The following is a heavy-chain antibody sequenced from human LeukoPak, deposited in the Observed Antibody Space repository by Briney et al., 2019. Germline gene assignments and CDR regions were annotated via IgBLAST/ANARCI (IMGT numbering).Heavy chain of an antibody. J-gene: IGHJ4*02. V-gene: IGHV1-2*02. CDR1: GYTFIAYY. Sequence: ASVKVSCRASGYTFIAYYMHWVRQAPGQGLEWMGWINPSSGGTNYAQKFQGRVTMTRDTSISTAYMELSRLRSDDTAVYYCARDPGREDYFDYWGQGTLVTVSS. CDR3: ARDPGREDYFDY. CDR2: INPSSGGT.